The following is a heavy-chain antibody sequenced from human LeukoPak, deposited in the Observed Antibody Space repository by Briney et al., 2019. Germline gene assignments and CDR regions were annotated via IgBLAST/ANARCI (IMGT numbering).Heavy chain of an antibody. Sequence: ASGPPLVKLTQTLTLTYTFSGFSLTTTGMCVSWIRPLPGKALEWLARIDWDDDKYYSTSLKTRLTISKDTSKNQVVLTMTNMDPVDTATYYCARFRIAAPMYYAFDIWGQGTKVIVSS. CDR2: IDWDDDK. D-gene: IGHD6-13*01. CDR1: GFSLTTTGMC. J-gene: IGHJ3*02. CDR3: ARFRIAAPMYYAFDI. V-gene: IGHV2-70*11.